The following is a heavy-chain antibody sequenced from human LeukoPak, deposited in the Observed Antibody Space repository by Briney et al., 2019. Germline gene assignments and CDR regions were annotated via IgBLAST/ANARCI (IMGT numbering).Heavy chain of an antibody. CDR3: ARASYDFWSGSTY. CDR2: ISAYNGNT. J-gene: IGHJ4*02. D-gene: IGHD3-3*01. Sequence: ASVKVSCNASGYTFTSYGISWVRQATGQGLEWMGWISAYNGNTNYAQKLQGRVTMTTDTSTSAAYMELRSLRSDDTAVYYCARASYDFWSGSTYWGQGTLVTVSS. CDR1: GYTFTSYG. V-gene: IGHV1-18*01.